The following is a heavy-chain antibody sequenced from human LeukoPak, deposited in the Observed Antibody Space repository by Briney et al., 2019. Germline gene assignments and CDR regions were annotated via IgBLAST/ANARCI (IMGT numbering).Heavy chain of an antibody. J-gene: IGHJ4*02. V-gene: IGHV3-33*08. CDR2: IWYGGSNK. Sequence: PGRSLRLSCAASGFTFSSYGMHWVRQAPGKGLEWVAVIWYGGSNKYYADSVKDRFTISRDNSKNTVYLQMNSLRAEDTALYYCARGKTNDGYNYPLAIDSWGQGTLVTVSS. D-gene: IGHD5-24*01. CDR1: GFTFSSYG. CDR3: ARGKTNDGYNYPLAIDS.